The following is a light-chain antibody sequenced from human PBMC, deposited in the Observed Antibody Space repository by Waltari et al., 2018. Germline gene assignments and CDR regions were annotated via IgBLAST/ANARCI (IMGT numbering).Light chain of an antibody. Sequence: DIQMTQSPSTLSASVGDSVTITCRASQNINTYLAWYQHKPGKAPKLLIYGGSTLESGVPLRFSGSGSGTEFTLTISSLQPDYFATYYCQRYNSYSNTFGQGTKLEIK. J-gene: IGKJ2*01. CDR1: QNINTY. CDR3: QRYNSYSNT. V-gene: IGKV1-5*01. CDR2: GGS.